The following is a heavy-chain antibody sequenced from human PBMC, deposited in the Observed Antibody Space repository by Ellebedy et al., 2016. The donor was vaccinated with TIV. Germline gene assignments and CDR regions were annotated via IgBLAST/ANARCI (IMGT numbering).Heavy chain of an antibody. CDR3: ARRGSYGDYAVQVNSWLDR. D-gene: IGHD3-16*01. V-gene: IGHV3-7*01. Sequence: PGGSLRLSCAASGFNFRSYWMGWVRQAPGKGLEWVANIYQDGSQKYYVDSAEGRFTISRDNAKNSLSLEMKSLRVEDTAVYYCARRGSYGDYAVQVNSWLDRWGRGTLVTVSS. CDR1: GFNFRSYW. CDR2: IYQDGSQK. J-gene: IGHJ5*02.